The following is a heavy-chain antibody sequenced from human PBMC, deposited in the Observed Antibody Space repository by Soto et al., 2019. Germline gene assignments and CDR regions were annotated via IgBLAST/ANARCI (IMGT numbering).Heavy chain of an antibody. CDR3: ASSYGSGYRAFDY. D-gene: IGHD3-10*01. CDR1: GDTFTFYS. V-gene: IGHV1-69*02. CDR2: INPILSMS. J-gene: IGHJ4*02. Sequence: QVQLVQSGAEVKRPGSSVKVSCKASGDTFTFYSINWVRQAPGLGLEWMGRINPILSMSNYAQRFQGRVTMTEDKSTSAAYIELSSLRSEDTAIYYCASSYGSGYRAFDYWGQGALVTVSS.